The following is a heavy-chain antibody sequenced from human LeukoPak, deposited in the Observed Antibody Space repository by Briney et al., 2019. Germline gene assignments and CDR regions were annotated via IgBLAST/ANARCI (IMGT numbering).Heavy chain of an antibody. D-gene: IGHD3-9*01. V-gene: IGHV4-59*12. Sequence: SETLSLTCTVSGASISNYYWSWIRQSPGKGLEWIGYMLYSGSTNHNPSLKSRVTISMDTSKNQFSLELTSVTAADTAVYYCARFPYFEGFDYWGQGTLVIVSS. J-gene: IGHJ4*02. CDR2: MLYSGST. CDR1: GASISNYY. CDR3: ARFPYFEGFDY.